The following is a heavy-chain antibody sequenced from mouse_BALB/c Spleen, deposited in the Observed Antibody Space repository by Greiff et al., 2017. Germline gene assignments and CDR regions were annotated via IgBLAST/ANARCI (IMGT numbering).Heavy chain of an antibody. CDR1: GFNIKDTY. D-gene: IGHD2-3*01. V-gene: IGHV14-3*02. CDR3: ASYDGYPADYAMDY. CDR2: IDPANGNT. Sequence: EVQLQQSGAELVKPGASVKLSCTASGFNIKDTYMHWVKQRPEQGLEWIGRIDPANGNTKYDPKFQGKATITADTSSNTAYLQLSSLTSEDTAVYYCASYDGYPADYAMDYWGQGTSVTVSS. J-gene: IGHJ4*01.